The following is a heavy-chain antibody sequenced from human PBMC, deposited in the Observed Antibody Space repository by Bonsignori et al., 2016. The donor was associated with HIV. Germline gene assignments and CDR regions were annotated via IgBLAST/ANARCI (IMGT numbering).Heavy chain of an antibody. V-gene: IGHV3-48*01. D-gene: IGHD3-16*01. Sequence: EVHLVESGGGLVQPGGSLRLSCAASGFTFNTYSMSWVRQAPGNGLEWLAYISNTGTTKYYADSVKGRFTISRDNAAKSLFLEMSNVSFEDTAVYYCASGGGTFLLELHHWG. CDR3: ASGGGTFLLELHH. CDR1: GFTFNTYS. CDR2: ISNTGTTK. J-gene: IGHJ1*01.